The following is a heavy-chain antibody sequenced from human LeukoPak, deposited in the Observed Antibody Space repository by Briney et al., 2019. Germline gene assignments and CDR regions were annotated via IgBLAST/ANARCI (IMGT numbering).Heavy chain of an antibody. V-gene: IGHV1-69*01. D-gene: IGHD3-22*01. CDR3: ARDQGRDYDSSGYYIPYDY. CDR1: GGTVSSYA. Sequence: GSSVTVSCTASGGTVSSYAISWVRQAPGQGLEWMGGIIPIFGTANYAQKFQGRVTITADESTSTAYMELSSLRSEDTAVYYCARDQGRDYDSSGYYIPYDYWGQGTLVTVSS. J-gene: IGHJ4*02. CDR2: IIPIFGTA.